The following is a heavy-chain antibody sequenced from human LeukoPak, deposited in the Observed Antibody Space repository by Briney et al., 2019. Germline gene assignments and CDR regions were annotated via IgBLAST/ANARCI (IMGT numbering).Heavy chain of an antibody. D-gene: IGHD3-22*01. CDR2: ISDGGDDK. J-gene: IGHJ4*02. Sequence: GGSLRLSCAASGFNFSSYAMHWVRQAPGKGLDWVAVISDGGDDKFYTDSVKGRFSISRDNSKNTLYLQMNSLRAEDTAVYYCARSYYYDSSHTVDYWGQGTLVTVSS. CDR3: ARSYYYDSSHTVDY. V-gene: IGHV3-30*07. CDR1: GFNFSSYA.